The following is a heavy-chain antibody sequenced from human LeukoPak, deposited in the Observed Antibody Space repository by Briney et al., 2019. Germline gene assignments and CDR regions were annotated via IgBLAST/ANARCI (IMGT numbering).Heavy chain of an antibody. CDR3: AKIYCSSTSCYWDYYYYMDV. V-gene: IGHV3-30*02. Sequence: GGSLRLSRAASGFTFSSYGMHWVRQAPGKGLEWVAFIRYDGSNKYYADSVKGRFTISRDNSKNTLYLQMNSLRAEDTAVYYCAKIYCSSTSCYWDYYYYMDVWGKGTTVTVSS. CDR2: IRYDGSNK. J-gene: IGHJ6*03. D-gene: IGHD2-2*01. CDR1: GFTFSSYG.